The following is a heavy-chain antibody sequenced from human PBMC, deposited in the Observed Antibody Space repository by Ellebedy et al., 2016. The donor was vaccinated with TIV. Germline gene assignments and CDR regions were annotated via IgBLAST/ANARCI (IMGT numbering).Heavy chain of an antibody. CDR2: IYYSGST. D-gene: IGHD3-3*01. CDR3: ARVPYDLSSDYYYYGMDV. CDR1: GGSISSYY. Sequence: SETLSLTXTVSGGSISSYYWSWIRQPPGKGLEWIGYIYYSGSTNYNPSLKSRVTISVDTSKNQFSLKLSSVTAADTAVYYCARVPYDLSSDYYYYGMDVWGQGTTVTVSS. V-gene: IGHV4-59*08. J-gene: IGHJ6*02.